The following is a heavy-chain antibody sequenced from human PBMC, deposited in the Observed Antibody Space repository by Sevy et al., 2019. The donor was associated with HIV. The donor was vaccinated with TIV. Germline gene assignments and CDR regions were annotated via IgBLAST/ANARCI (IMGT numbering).Heavy chain of an antibody. CDR3: VRHASQGDYPLDL. D-gene: IGHD4-17*01. V-gene: IGHV4-59*08. J-gene: IGHJ4*02. CDR1: GGSISSYY. Sequence: SETLSLTCAVSGGSISSYYWSWIRQPPGKGLEFIGWIHYSGKTKYNPSVSSRVSLSVDTSRNQFSLKLYSLTAADTAVYYCVRHASQGDYPLDLWGQGTLVTVSS. CDR2: IHYSGKT.